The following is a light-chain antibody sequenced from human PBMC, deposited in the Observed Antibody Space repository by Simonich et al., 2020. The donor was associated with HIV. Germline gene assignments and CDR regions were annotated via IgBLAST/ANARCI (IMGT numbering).Light chain of an antibody. CDR3: QKYNSVPLT. CDR2: DAS. CDR1: QGISSA. V-gene: IGKV1-13*02. J-gene: IGKJ4*01. Sequence: AIQLTQSPSSLSASVGDRVTITCRASQGISSALAWYQQKPGKAPKLLIYDASGLQSGVPSRFSGSGSGTDFTLTISGLQPEDVATYYCQKYNSVPLTFGGGTKVEIK.